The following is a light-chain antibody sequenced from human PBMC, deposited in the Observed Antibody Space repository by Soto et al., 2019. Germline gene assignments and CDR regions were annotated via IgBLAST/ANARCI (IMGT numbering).Light chain of an antibody. V-gene: IGKV1-39*01. Sequence: IKMLPHPSSLPAPVLDSVPITCMASQTIGKYLNWYQQQPGKVPKLLIYDASYLQSGVPSRFSGSESGTDFTLNISDLRPEDFATYYCQQSFSIPFTSAPGAKVDI. CDR2: DAS. J-gene: IGKJ3*01. CDR3: QQSFSIPFT. CDR1: QTIGKY.